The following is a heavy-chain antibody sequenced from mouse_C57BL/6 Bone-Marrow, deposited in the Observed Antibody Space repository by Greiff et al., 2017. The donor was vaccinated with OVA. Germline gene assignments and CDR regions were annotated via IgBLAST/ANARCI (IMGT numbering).Heavy chain of an antibody. CDR1: GYTFTEYP. J-gene: IGHJ3*01. CDR3: ARNGINYPLAN. Sequence: QVQLKESGAELVKPGASVKLSCQASGYTFTEYPIHWVKQRSGQGLDWIGWFYSGSGSIQYNEKFNDKATLTAYKSSRTVNIELRIWTSEDAAVYWSARNGINYPLANWGEGTLVTV. CDR2: FYSGSGSI. D-gene: IGHD1-1*02. V-gene: IGHV1-62-2*01.